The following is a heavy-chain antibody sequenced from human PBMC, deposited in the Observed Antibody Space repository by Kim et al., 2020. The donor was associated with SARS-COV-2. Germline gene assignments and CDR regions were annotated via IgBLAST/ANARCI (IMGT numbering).Heavy chain of an antibody. J-gene: IGHJ6*03. CDR2: INAGNGNT. CDR1: GYTFTSYA. D-gene: IGHD2-8*02. Sequence: ASVKVSCKASGYTFTSYAMHWVRQAPGQRLEWMGWINAGNGNTKYSQKFQGRVTITRDTSASTAYMELSSLRSEDTAVYYCARDAILDPRAGAYCTGGVCYRSSYYYYMDVWGKGTTVTVSS. CDR3: ARDAILDPRAGAYCTGGVCYRSSYYYYMDV. V-gene: IGHV1-3*01.